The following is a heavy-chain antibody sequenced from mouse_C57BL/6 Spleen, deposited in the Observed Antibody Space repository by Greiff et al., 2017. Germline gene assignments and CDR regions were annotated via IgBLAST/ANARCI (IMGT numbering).Heavy chain of an antibody. V-gene: IGHV1-69*01. Sequence: VQLQQSGAELVMPGASVKLSCKASGYTFTSYWMHWVKQRPGQGLEWIGEIDPSDSYTNYNQKFKGKSTLTVDKSSSTAYMQLRSLTSEDSAVYYCAKTGTGSSWFAYWGQGTLVTVSA. CDR3: AKTGTGSSWFAY. CDR2: IDPSDSYT. CDR1: GYTFTSYW. J-gene: IGHJ3*01. D-gene: IGHD3-3*01.